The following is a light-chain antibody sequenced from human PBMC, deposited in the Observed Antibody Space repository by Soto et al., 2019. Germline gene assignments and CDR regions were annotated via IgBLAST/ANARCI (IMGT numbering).Light chain of an antibody. CDR3: QQYGSSPPIT. J-gene: IGKJ5*01. CDR1: QSVSSSS. CDR2: DAS. Sequence: EIVLTQSPATLSLSPGERATLSCGASQSVSSSSLAWYQRKPGLAPRLLIYDASNRATGVPDRFSGSGSGTHFTLTISRLEPEDFAVYYCQQYGSSPPITFGQGTRLEMK. V-gene: IGKV3D-20*01.